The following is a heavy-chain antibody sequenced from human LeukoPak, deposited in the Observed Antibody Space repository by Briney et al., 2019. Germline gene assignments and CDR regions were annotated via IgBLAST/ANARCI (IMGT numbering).Heavy chain of an antibody. V-gene: IGHV3-33*01. CDR3: ARDRLGYCSGGSCYSAYDGFDI. D-gene: IGHD2-15*01. CDR1: GFTFSNYG. Sequence: GRSLRLSCAASGFTFSNYGMHWVRQAPGKGLEWVAVIWFDGSNKFYVDSVKGRFTISRDNSKNTLYLQMNGLRAEDTAVYYCARDRLGYCSGGSCYSAYDGFDIWGQGTMVTVSS. J-gene: IGHJ3*02. CDR2: IWFDGSNK.